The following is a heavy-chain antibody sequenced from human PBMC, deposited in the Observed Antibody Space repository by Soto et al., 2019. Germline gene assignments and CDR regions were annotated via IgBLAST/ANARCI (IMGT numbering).Heavy chain of an antibody. CDR1: GGSFTGYY. J-gene: IGHJ4*02. CDR3: ARHHVRGRTIAGAAEF. V-gene: IGHV4-34*01. D-gene: IGHD6-13*01. Sequence: QVQLQQWGAGLLKPSETLSLTCAVYGGSFTGYYWSWIRQPPGKGLEWIGEINQSGNTNYNPSLKSRVVISVDTSKHQLSLNLSSVTAADTAMYYCARHHVRGRTIAGAAEFWGQGTLVTVSS. CDR2: INQSGNT.